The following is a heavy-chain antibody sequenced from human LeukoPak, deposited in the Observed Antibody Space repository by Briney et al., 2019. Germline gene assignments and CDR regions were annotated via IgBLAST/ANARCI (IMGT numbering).Heavy chain of an antibody. Sequence: GASVKVSCKASGYTFTSYGIAWVRQAPGQGLQWMGWISANNGDTSYSQKLQGRVTMTTDTSTNTAYMELRSLTSDDTAIYYCARDDYGDWPPLYDFWGQGTLVIVSS. CDR2: ISANNGDT. V-gene: IGHV1-18*01. J-gene: IGHJ4*02. CDR1: GYTFTSYG. CDR3: ARDDYGDWPPLYDF. D-gene: IGHD4-17*01.